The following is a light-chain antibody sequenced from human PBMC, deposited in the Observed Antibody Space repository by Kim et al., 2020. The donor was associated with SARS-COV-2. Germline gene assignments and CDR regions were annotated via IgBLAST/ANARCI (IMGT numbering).Light chain of an antibody. CDR3: QQSYSAPYT. V-gene: IGKV1-39*01. Sequence: SASMGDRVTITCQASQSISGYLNWYQQKPGKAPKLLIYAASNLHDGVPSRFSGSGFGTDFTLTIRSLQPEDLATYHCQQSYSAPYTFGQGTKLEI. J-gene: IGKJ2*01. CDR1: QSISGY. CDR2: AAS.